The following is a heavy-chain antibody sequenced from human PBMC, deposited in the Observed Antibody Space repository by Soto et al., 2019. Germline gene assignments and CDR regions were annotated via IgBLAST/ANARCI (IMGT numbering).Heavy chain of an antibody. CDR2: IYYSGST. CDR3: ARGGYYYDSSGYPPALDP. D-gene: IGHD3-22*01. V-gene: IGHV4-31*03. CDR1: GGAISSGGYY. J-gene: IGHJ5*02. Sequence: VSLTCTVSGGAISSGGYYWSWIRQHPGKGLEWIGYIYYSGSTYYNPSLKIRVTISVDTSKNQFSLKLSSVTAADTAVYYCARGGYYYDSSGYPPALDPWGQGPLVTVSS.